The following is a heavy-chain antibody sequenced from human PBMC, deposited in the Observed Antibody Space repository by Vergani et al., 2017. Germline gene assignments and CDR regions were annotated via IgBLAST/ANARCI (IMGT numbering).Heavy chain of an antibody. CDR1: GFTFSSYG. D-gene: IGHD6-25*01. J-gene: IGHJ3*02. CDR2: IYSGGST. CDR3: ARDSYHGGSEGIAFDI. V-gene: IGHV3-NL1*01. Sequence: QVQLVESGGGVVQPGRSLRLSCAASGFTFSSYGMHWVRQAPGKGLEWVSVIYSGGSTYYADSVKGRFTISRDNAKNSLYLQMNSLRAEDTAVYYCARDSYHGGSEGIAFDIWGQGTMVTVSS.